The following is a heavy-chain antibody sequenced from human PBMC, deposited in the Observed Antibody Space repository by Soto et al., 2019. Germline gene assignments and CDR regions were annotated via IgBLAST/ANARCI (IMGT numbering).Heavy chain of an antibody. D-gene: IGHD2-2*01. Sequence: EVHLLESGGGLVQPGGSLRLSCAASGFTFINSAMNWVRQAPGKGLEWVSAISAGGTTYYAESVKGRFTISRDNPRNSLYMQMNSLRAEDTAVYYCAKGGQYQPLDWGQGTLVTVSS. CDR2: ISAGGTT. CDR3: AKGGQYQPLD. CDR1: GFTFINSA. V-gene: IGHV3-23*01. J-gene: IGHJ4*02.